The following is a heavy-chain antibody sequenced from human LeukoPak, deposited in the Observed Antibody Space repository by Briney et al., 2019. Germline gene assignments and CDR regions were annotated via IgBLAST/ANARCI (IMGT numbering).Heavy chain of an antibody. V-gene: IGHV1-2*02. J-gene: IGHJ3*02. CDR1: GYTFTGYY. CDR3: ARGYYDSSGYSPDAFDI. Sequence: ASMKVSCKASGYTFTGYYMHWVRQAPGQGLEWMGWINPNSGGTNYAQKFQGRVTMTRDTSISTAYMELSRLRSDDTAVYYCARGYYDSSGYSPDAFDIWGQGTMVTVSS. D-gene: IGHD3-22*01. CDR2: INPNSGGT.